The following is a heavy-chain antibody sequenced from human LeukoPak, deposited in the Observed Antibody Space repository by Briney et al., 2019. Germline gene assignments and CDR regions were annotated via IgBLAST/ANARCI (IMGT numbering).Heavy chain of an antibody. Sequence: SETLSLTCTVSGGSISSYYWSWILQPPGKGLEWIGYIYTSGSTNYNPSLKSRVTISVDTSKNQFSLKLSSVTAADTAVYYCARRAEYSSSYYYYYYMDVWGKGTTVTVSS. CDR3: ARRAEYSSSYYYYYYMDV. J-gene: IGHJ6*03. D-gene: IGHD6-6*01. V-gene: IGHV4-4*09. CDR1: GGSISSYY. CDR2: IYTSGST.